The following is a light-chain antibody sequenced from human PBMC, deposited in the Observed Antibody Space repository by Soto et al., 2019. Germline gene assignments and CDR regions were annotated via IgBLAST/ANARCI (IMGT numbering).Light chain of an antibody. V-gene: IGKV1-5*03. CDR2: KAS. CDR1: QSISSW. J-gene: IGKJ1*01. CDR3: QQYTSYSPT. Sequence: DIQMTQSPSTLSASVGDRVTITCRASQSISSWLAWYQQKPGKAPKLLIYKASSLESGVPSRFSGSGSGTEFTLPISTLQPDDFATYNCQQYTSYSPTFGQGTKVEIK.